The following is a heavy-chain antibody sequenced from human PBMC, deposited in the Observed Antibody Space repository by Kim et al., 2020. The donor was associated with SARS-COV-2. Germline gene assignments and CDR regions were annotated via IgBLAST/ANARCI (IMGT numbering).Heavy chain of an antibody. J-gene: IGHJ4*02. D-gene: IGHD6-19*01. Sequence: YEDPVKSRFTISRENAKNSVYLQMNSLRGEDTAVYYCARAGSSGWYARDYWGQGTLVTVSS. CDR3: ARAGSSGWYARDY. V-gene: IGHV3-11*01.